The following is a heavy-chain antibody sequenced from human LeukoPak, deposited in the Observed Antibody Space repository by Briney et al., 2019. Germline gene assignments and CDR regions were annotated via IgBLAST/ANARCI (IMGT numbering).Heavy chain of an antibody. CDR2: INHSGST. CDR1: GGSFSGYY. J-gene: IGHJ5*02. V-gene: IGHV4-34*01. D-gene: IGHD6-25*01. Sequence: SETLSLTCAVYGGSFSGYYWSWIRQPPGKGLGWIGEINHSGSTNYNPSLKSRVTISVDTSKNQFSLKLSSVTAADTAVYYCARALPRAPIAAARFGPRREGSNWFDPWGQGTLVTVSS. CDR3: ARALPRAPIAAARFGPRREGSNWFDP.